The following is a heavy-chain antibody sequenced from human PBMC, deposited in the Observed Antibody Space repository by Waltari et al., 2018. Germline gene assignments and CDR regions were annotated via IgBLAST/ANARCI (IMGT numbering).Heavy chain of an antibody. CDR2: ISSSSSTI. Sequence: EVQLVESGGGLVQPGGSLRLSCAASGFTFSSYSMNWVRQAPGKGLEWVSYISSSSSTIYYADSVKGRFTISRDNAKNSLYLQMNSLRAEDTAVYYCARDRGGSYFVYWGQGTLVTVSS. D-gene: IGHD1-26*01. CDR1: GFTFSSYS. J-gene: IGHJ4*02. CDR3: ARDRGGSYFVY. V-gene: IGHV3-48*04.